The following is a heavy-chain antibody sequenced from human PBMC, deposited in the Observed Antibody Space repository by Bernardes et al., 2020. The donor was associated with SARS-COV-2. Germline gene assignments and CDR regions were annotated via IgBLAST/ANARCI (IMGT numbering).Heavy chain of an antibody. CDR3: ARTRTTISTTGIPVDY. CDR2: INPNTGGT. CDR1: VYTFTDYF. D-gene: IGHD2-21*02. V-gene: IGHV1-2*02. Sequence: ASVKVSCKASVYTFTDYFIHWVRQAPGQRLEWMGWINPNTGGTNYVQKFQGRVTMTRDTSITTAYMELSWLGSDDTAIYYCARTRTTISTTGIPVDYWGQGTLVTVSS. J-gene: IGHJ4*02.